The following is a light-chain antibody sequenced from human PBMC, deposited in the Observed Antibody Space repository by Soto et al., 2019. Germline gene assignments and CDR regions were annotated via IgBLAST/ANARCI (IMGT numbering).Light chain of an antibody. Sequence: EIVLTQSPGTLSLSPGERATLSCRASQSVSSSFLAWYQQKPGQAPRLLIYGASSRATGIPDRFSGSGSGTDLPLTISRLEPEDVAVYYCQQYGSSSWTFGQGTKVEIK. CDR1: QSVSSSF. CDR3: QQYGSSSWT. V-gene: IGKV3-20*01. CDR2: GAS. J-gene: IGKJ1*01.